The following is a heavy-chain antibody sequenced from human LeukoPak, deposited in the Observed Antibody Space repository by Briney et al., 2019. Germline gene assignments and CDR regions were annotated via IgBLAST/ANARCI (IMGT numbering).Heavy chain of an antibody. CDR1: GFAFDTYS. Sequence: GGSLRLSCAASGFAFDTYSMTWVRQAPGKGLEWVSSISSWSSFIYSADSVTGRFTISRDNAKNSLYPQMNSLRAEDTAVYYCARAGSTNSWFDPWGQGTLVIVSS. CDR3: ARAGSTNSWFDP. J-gene: IGHJ5*02. CDR2: ISSWSSFI. V-gene: IGHV3-21*01. D-gene: IGHD2-2*01.